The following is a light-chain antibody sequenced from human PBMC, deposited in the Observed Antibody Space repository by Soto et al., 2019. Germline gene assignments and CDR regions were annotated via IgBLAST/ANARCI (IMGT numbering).Light chain of an antibody. CDR1: QRVSSRF. V-gene: IGKV3-20*01. Sequence: VLTQSPDTLSLSPGERATLSCRASQRVSSRFFAWYQQKPAQAPRLLIYGTSTRAAGIPDRFSGAGSGTDCTLTISRLEPEDFAVYYCQQVGYSLWTFGQGTKVEI. CDR3: QQVGYSLWT. J-gene: IGKJ1*01. CDR2: GTS.